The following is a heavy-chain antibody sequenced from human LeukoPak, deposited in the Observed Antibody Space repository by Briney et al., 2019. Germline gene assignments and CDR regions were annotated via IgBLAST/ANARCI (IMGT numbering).Heavy chain of an antibody. CDR2: IYTSGST. J-gene: IGHJ6*03. CDR3: ARARYYDILTGYSAYYYYMDV. Sequence: SETLSLTCTVSGGSISSGSYYWSWIRQPAEKGLEWIGRIYTSGSTNYNPSLKSRVTISLDTSKNQFSLKLSSVTAADTAVYYCARARYYDILTGYSAYYYYMDVWGKGTTVTVSS. V-gene: IGHV4-61*02. CDR1: GGSISSGSYY. D-gene: IGHD3-9*01.